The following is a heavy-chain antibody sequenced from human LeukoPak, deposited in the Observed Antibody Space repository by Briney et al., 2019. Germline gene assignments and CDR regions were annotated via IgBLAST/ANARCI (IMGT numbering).Heavy chain of an antibody. CDR2: INAGNGNT. J-gene: IGHJ4*02. V-gene: IGHV1-3*01. D-gene: IGHD4-17*01. CDR1: GYTFTSYA. Sequence: GASVKVSCKASGYTFTSYAMHWVRQAPGQRLEWMGWINAGNGNTKYSQKFQGRVTITRDTSASTAYMELSSLRSEDTAVYYCARVGLPTVTTTAPFDYWGQGTLVTVSS. CDR3: ARVGLPTVTTTAPFDY.